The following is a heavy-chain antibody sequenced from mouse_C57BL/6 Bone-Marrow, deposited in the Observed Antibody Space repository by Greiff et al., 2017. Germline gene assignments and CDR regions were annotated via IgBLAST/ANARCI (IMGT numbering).Heavy chain of an antibody. CDR2: IWRGGST. D-gene: IGHD1-1*01. V-gene: IGHV2-2*01. CDR1: GFSLTSYG. J-gene: IGHJ2*01. Sequence: VQLQQSGPGLVQPSQSLSITCTASGFSLTSYGVHWVRQSPGQGLEWLGVIWRGGSTDYNAAFISKLSISKDNSKSKVFFKMNSLRADDTAIYYCARHYYGSSYLDDWGPGTTLTVSS. CDR3: ARHYYGSSYLDD.